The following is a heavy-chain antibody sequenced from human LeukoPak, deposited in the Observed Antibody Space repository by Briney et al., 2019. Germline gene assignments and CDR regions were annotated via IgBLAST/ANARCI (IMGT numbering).Heavy chain of an antibody. CDR3: ASEGFYDSSGYYRDY. J-gene: IGHJ4*02. CDR2: IIPIFGTA. CDR1: GGTFSSYA. V-gene: IGHV1-69*05. Sequence: SVKVSCKASGGTFSSYAISWVRQAPGQGLEWMGRIIPIFGTANYAQKFQGRVTITTDESTSTAYMELSSLRSEDTAVYYCASEGFYDSSGYYRDYWGQGTLVTVSS. D-gene: IGHD3-22*01.